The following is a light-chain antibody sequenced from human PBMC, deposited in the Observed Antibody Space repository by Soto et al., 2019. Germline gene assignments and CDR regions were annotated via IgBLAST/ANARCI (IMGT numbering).Light chain of an antibody. CDR3: QQYGSSGT. CDR2: GAS. J-gene: IGKJ4*02. Sequence: DMGLTDSPGTLSRSPGEIASLSSRASQSVSNNYLAWYQQKPGQAHRLLIYGASNRATGIPDRFSGSGSGTDFTLTISRLEPEDFAVYYCQQYGSSGTFGGGTKVDIK. CDR1: QSVSNNY. V-gene: IGKV3-20*01.